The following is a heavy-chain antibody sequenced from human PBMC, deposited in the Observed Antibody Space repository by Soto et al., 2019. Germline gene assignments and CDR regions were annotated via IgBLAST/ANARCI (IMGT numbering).Heavy chain of an antibody. V-gene: IGHV1-18*01. Sequence: QGQLVQSGPEVKKPGASVKVSCKASGYTFTRYGISWVRQAPGQGLEWMGWISGYNGDTNYAQKVQGRVTMTIDTSTSKAYMELRSLTSDDTAIYYCAKNVQLPYYYYGMDVWGQGTTVTVSS. CDR1: GYTFTRYG. J-gene: IGHJ6*02. CDR2: ISGYNGDT. CDR3: AKNVQLPYYYYGMDV. D-gene: IGHD1-1*01.